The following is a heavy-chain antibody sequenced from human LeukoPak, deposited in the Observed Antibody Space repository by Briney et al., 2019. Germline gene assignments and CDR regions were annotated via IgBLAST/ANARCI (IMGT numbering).Heavy chain of an antibody. V-gene: IGHV4-39*07. CDR1: GDSISRSSDY. Sequence: ETLSLTCTVSGDSISRSSDYWGWIRQPPGKGLEWIGSIYYSGSTYYNPSLKSRVTISVDTSKNQFSLKLSSVTAADTAVYYCARIYYLGAFDIWGQGTMVTVSS. CDR3: ARIYYLGAFDI. CDR2: IYYSGST. J-gene: IGHJ3*02. D-gene: IGHD3-10*01.